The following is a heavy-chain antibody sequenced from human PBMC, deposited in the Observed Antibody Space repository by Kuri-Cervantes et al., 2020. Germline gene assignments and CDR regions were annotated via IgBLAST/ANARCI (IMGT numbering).Heavy chain of an antibody. CDR3: ARGRITIFGVVTYYFDY. CDR2: IKQDGSEK. V-gene: IGHV3-7*01. Sequence: GGSLRLSCAASGFTFSSYWMSWVRQAPGKGLEWVANIKQDGSEKYYVDSVKGRFTISRDNAKNSLYLQMNSLRAEDTAVYYCARGRITIFGVVTYYFDYWAQGTLVTVSS. D-gene: IGHD3-3*01. CDR1: GFTFSSYW. J-gene: IGHJ4*02.